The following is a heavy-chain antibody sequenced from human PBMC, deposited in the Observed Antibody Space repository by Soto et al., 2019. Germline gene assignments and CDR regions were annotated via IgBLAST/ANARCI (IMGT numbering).Heavy chain of an antibody. J-gene: IGHJ4*02. CDR1: GGSISNSY. CDR3: AREVIDGYYCDQ. Sequence: QVHLQESGPGLVKPSETLSLTCSVSGGSISNSYWSWIRQPAGKGLEWIGRIYTTGTTNYNPSLKSRVTLSLDTSKNQFSLKVSSVTAADTAMYDGAREVIDGYYCDQWGQGTLVTVSS. CDR2: IYTTGTT. V-gene: IGHV4-4*07.